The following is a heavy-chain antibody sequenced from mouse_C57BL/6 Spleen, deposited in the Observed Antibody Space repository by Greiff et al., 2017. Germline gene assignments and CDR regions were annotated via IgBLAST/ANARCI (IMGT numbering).Heavy chain of an antibody. J-gene: IGHJ2*01. CDR3: ARKGLYFDY. V-gene: IGHV1-55*01. CDR2: IYPGSGST. CDR1: GYTFTSYW. Sequence: QVQLQQPGAELVKPGASVKMSCKASGYTFTSYWITWVKQRPGQGLEWIGDIYPGSGSTNYNEKFKSKATLTVETSSSTAYMQLSSLTSEDSAVYYCARKGLYFDYWGQGTTLTVSS. D-gene: IGHD3-1*01.